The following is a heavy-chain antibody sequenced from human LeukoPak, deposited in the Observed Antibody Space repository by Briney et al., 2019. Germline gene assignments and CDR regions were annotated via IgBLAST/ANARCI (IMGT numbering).Heavy chain of an antibody. Sequence: PGGSLRLSCAASGFTFSSYSMNWVRQAPGKGLEWVSSISSSSSYIYYADSVKGRFTISRDNAKNSLYLQMNSLRAEDTAVYYCARGAKDIVVVPAAWFEYYYYYYYMDVWGKGTTVTVSS. J-gene: IGHJ6*03. CDR2: ISSSSSYI. V-gene: IGHV3-21*01. CDR3: ARGAKDIVVVPAAWFEYYYYYYYMDV. D-gene: IGHD2-2*01. CDR1: GFTFSSYS.